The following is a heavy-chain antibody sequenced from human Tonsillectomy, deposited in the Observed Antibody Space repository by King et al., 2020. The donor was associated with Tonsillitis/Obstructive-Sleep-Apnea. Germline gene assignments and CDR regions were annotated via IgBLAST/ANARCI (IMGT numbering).Heavy chain of an antibody. J-gene: IGHJ6*02. D-gene: IGHD2-2*01. Sequence: VQLVESGGGVVQPERSLRLSCAASGFTFSSYGMHWVRQAPGKGLEWVAVISYDGSNKYYADSVKGRFTISRDNSKNTLYLQMNSLRAEDTAVYYCAKDSSTSSPYYYYGMDVWGQGTTVTVSS. CDR3: AKDSSTSSPYYYYGMDV. CDR1: GFTFSSYG. V-gene: IGHV3-30*18. CDR2: ISYDGSNK.